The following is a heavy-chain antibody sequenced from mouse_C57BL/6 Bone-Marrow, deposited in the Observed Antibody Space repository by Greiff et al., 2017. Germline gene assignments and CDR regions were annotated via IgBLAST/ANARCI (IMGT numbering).Heavy chain of an antibody. V-gene: IGHV3-6*01. Sequence: ESGPGLVQPSQSLSLTCSVTGYSITSGYYWNWIRQFPGNKLEWMGYISYDGSNNYNPSLKNRIPITRDTSKNQFFLKLNSVTTEDTATYYCARDDPYFDVWGTGTTVTVSS. J-gene: IGHJ1*03. CDR1: GYSITSGYY. CDR2: ISYDGSN. CDR3: ARDDPYFDV.